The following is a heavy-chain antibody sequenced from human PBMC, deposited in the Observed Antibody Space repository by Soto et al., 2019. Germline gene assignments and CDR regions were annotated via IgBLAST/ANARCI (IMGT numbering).Heavy chain of an antibody. CDR1: GFTFSSYG. CDR3: ARDLFSSGYDLGYFDY. CDR2: ISYDGSNK. D-gene: IGHD5-12*01. J-gene: IGHJ4*02. V-gene: IGHV3-30*03. Sequence: QVQLVESGGGVVQPGRSLRLSCAASGFTFSSYGMHWVRQAPGKGLEWVAVISYDGSNKYYADSVKGRFTISRDNSKNTLYLQMNSLRAEDTAVYYCARDLFSSGYDLGYFDYWGQGTLVTVSS.